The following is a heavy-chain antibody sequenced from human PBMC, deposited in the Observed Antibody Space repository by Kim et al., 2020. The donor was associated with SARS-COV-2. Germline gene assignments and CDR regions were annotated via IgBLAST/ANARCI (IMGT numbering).Heavy chain of an antibody. CDR3: AKDRALIRQGLSTRYFDLTLDF. CDR2: ISWNNDVI. D-gene: IGHD3-9*01. J-gene: IGHJ4*02. CDR1: GFIFNQYA. V-gene: IGHV3-9*01. Sequence: GGSLRLSCAASGFIFNQYAMHWVRQRPGKGLEWVSSISWNNDVIGYADSVKGRFTISRDNAKNALYLQMNSLRPEETALYFCAKDRALIRQGLSTRYFDLTLDFWGQGTPVSVSS.